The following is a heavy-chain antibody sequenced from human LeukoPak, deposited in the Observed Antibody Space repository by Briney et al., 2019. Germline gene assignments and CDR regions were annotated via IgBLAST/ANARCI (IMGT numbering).Heavy chain of an antibody. CDR2: ISYDGSNK. CDR1: GFTFSSYA. Sequence: GRSLRLSCAASGFTFSSYAMHWVRQAPGKGLEWVAVISYDGSNKYYADSVKGRFTISRDNSKNTLYLQMNSLRAEDTAVYYCARGLGIAVAVRTYWGQGTLVTVSS. D-gene: IGHD6-19*01. V-gene: IGHV3-30-3*01. CDR3: ARGLGIAVAVRTY. J-gene: IGHJ4*02.